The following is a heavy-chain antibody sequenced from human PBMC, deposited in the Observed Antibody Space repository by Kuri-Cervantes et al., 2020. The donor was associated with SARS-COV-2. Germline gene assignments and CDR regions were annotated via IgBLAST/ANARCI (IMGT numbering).Heavy chain of an antibody. Sequence: GGSRRLSCAASGFTFRSCWMSWVRQAPGKGLEWVAAIKPEGGEKHYVDSVRGRFTISREDAKNSLYLQMNSLRAEDTAVYYCASGGDCSSTSCYRAEVNWGQGTLVTVSS. D-gene: IGHD2-2*02. CDR2: IKPEGGEK. CDR3: ASGGDCSSTSCYRAEVN. V-gene: IGHV3-7*01. J-gene: IGHJ4*02. CDR1: GFTFRSCW.